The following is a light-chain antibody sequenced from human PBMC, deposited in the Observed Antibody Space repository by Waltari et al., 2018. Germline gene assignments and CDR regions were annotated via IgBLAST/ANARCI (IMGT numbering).Light chain of an antibody. CDR3: QQYNNWPPVS. Sequence: EIVMTQSPATLSVSPGERATVFCRASESTSTNVAWYQQKPGQAPSLLIYGAFTRAPGVPLRFSAGGSGTEFTLSITGLHSEDFAIYFCQQYNNWPPVSFGQGTKVEIK. V-gene: IGKV3-15*01. CDR2: GAF. J-gene: IGKJ2*03. CDR1: ESTSTN.